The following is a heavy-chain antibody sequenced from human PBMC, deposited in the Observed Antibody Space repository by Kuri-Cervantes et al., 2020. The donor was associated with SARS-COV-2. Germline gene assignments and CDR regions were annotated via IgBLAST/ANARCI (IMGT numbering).Heavy chain of an antibody. J-gene: IGHJ4*02. V-gene: IGHV4-39*01. CDR2: IYYDGRT. CDR1: GGSISSGGYY. CDR3: AGHDY. Sequence: SETLSLTCTVSGGSISSGGYYWGWIRQPPGKGLESIGTIYYDGRTYYNTSLKSRVTISVDTSKNQFSLKLSSVTAADTAVYYCAGHDYWGQGTLVTVSS.